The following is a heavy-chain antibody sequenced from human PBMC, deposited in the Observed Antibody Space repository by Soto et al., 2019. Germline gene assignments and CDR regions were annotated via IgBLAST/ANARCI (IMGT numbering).Heavy chain of an antibody. CDR2: IWYDGSNK. J-gene: IGHJ6*02. V-gene: IGHV3-33*01. Sequence: PGGSLRLSCAASGFTFSSYGMHWVRQAPGKGLEWVAVIWYDGSNKYYADSVKGRFTISRDNSKNTLYLQMNSLRAEDTAVYYCARDLERITIFGVVISGPYYYYGMGVWGQGTTVTVSS. CDR3: ARDLERITIFGVVISGPYYYYGMGV. CDR1: GFTFSSYG. D-gene: IGHD3-3*01.